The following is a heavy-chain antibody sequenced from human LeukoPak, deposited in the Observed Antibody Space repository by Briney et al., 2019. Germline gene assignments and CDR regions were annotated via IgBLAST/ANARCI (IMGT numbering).Heavy chain of an antibody. CDR2: INPNSGGT. D-gene: IGHD6-13*01. J-gene: IGHJ3*02. CDR1: GYTFTGYY. Sequence: ASVKVSCKASGYTFTGYYMHWVRQAPGQGLEWMGWINPNSGGTKYAQKFQGRVTMTRDTSISTAYMELSRLRSDDTAVYYCARAIAAAGTSAFDIWGQGTMVTVSS. V-gene: IGHV1-2*02. CDR3: ARAIAAAGTSAFDI.